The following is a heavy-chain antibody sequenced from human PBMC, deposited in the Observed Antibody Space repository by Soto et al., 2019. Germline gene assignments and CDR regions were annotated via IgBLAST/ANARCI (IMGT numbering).Heavy chain of an antibody. CDR1: GGSISSSSYS. D-gene: IGHD3-16*02. V-gene: IGHV4-39*01. CDR2: IYYSGSS. CDR3: ARYPSYRPHLDY. J-gene: IGHJ4*02. Sequence: QLQLQESGPGLVKPSETLSLTCTVSGGSISSSSYSWGWIRQPPGKGLEWIGSIYYSGSSYYNPSLKSRVTMSVDTSKNQFSLKLSSVTAAYTAVYYCARYPSYRPHLDYWGQGTLVTVSS.